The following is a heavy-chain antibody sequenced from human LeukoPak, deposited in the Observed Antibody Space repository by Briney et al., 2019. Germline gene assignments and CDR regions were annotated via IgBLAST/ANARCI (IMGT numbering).Heavy chain of an antibody. Sequence: PGGSLRLSCASSGFTFSAYHMNWVRQAPGKGLEWVSAISGSGVSTYYADSVKGRFTISRDNSKNTLYLQMNSLRAEDTAVYYCAKLAIGWLAPVDYWGQGTLVTVSS. CDR2: ISGSGVST. D-gene: IGHD5-12*01. CDR1: GFTFSAYH. J-gene: IGHJ4*02. V-gene: IGHV3-23*01. CDR3: AKLAIGWLAPVDY.